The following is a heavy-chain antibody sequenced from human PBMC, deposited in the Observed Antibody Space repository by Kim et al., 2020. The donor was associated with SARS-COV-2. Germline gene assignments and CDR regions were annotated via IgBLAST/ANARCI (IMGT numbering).Heavy chain of an antibody. Sequence: GGSLRLSCAASGFTFSSYTLHWVRQAPGKGLEWVALISSDGSDKYYPDSVKGRFTISRDNSRNTLSLHMRSLRVDDTAVYYCSRAPEPMAAFDFWGRGTL. V-gene: IGHV3-30-3*01. J-gene: IGHJ4*02. CDR3: SRAPEPMAAFDF. CDR1: GFTFSSYT. D-gene: IGHD2-15*01. CDR2: ISSDGSDK.